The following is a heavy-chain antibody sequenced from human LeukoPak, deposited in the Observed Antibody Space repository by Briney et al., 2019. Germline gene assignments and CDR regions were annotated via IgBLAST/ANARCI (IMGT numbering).Heavy chain of an antibody. V-gene: IGHV3-53*01. J-gene: IGHJ4*02. D-gene: IGHD3-22*01. CDR2: IYSGGST. CDR3: AKAGYDSSGYYPNYFDY. CDR1: GFTVSSNY. Sequence: GGSLRLSCAASGFTVSSNYMSWVRQAPGKGLEWVSVIYSGGSTYYADSVKGRFTISRDNSKNTLYLQMNSLRAEDTAVYYCAKAGYDSSGYYPNYFDYWGQGTLVTVSS.